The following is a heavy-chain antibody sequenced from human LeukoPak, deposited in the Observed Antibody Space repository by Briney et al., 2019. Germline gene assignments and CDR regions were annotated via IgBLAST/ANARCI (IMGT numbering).Heavy chain of an antibody. CDR3: ARNAYYSADY. D-gene: IGHD4/OR15-4a*01. Sequence: SETLSLTCVVSGDSLSSGYWWSWVRQPPGKGLEWIGEIFHSGSTNYNLFLKSRVTISVDNSKNHFSLTVNSVTAADTAVYYCARNAYYSADYWGQGTQVTVSS. V-gene: IGHV4-4*02. CDR2: IFHSGST. CDR1: GDSLSSGYW. J-gene: IGHJ4*02.